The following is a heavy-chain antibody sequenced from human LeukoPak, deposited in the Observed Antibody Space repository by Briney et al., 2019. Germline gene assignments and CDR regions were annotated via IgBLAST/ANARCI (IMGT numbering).Heavy chain of an antibody. V-gene: IGHV4-59*01. CDR2: IYYSGSA. CDR3: ARLSSGYYLAY. D-gene: IGHD3-22*01. CDR1: GGSINSYY. J-gene: IGHJ4*02. Sequence: PSETLSLTCTVSGGSINSYYWSWIRQPPGKGLEWIGFIYYSGSANYNPSLKSRVTISVDTSNNQFSLKLSSVTAADTAVYYCARLSSGYYLAYWGQGTLVTVFS.